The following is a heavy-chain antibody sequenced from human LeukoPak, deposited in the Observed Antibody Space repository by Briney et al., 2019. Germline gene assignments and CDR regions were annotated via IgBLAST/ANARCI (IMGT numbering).Heavy chain of an antibody. J-gene: IGHJ4*02. V-gene: IGHV3-23*01. CDR1: GFTFSSYA. CDR3: VKGSYRGYEFDY. CDR2: ISGNGGNT. D-gene: IGHD5-12*01. Sequence: PGGSLRLSCAASGFTFSSYAMTWVRQAPGKGLEWVSGISGNGGNTYYADSVKGRFIISRDKSKSTLYLQMNSLRAEDTAVYYCVKGSYRGYEFDYWGQGTLVTVSS.